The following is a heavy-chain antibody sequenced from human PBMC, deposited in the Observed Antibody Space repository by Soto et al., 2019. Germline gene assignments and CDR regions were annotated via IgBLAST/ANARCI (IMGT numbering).Heavy chain of an antibody. V-gene: IGHV3-48*02. D-gene: IGHD1-26*01. J-gene: IGHJ6*02. CDR3: ARPQWELPYYYYYGMDV. CDR1: GFTFSSYS. Sequence: GGSLRLSCAASGFTFSSYSMNWVRQAPGKGLEWVSYISSSSSTIYYADSVKGRFTISRDNAKNSLYLQMNSLRDEDTAVYYCARPQWELPYYYYYGMDVWGQGTTVTVSS. CDR2: ISSSSSTI.